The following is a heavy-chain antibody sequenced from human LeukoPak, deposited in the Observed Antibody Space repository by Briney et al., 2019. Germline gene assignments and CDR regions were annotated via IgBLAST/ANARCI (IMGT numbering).Heavy chain of an antibody. CDR3: AKGSLSGDYIPAIDNYFDH. D-gene: IGHD4-17*01. V-gene: IGHV3-23*01. Sequence: GGSLRLSCAASGFTFRSYAMSWVRQAPGKGLEWVSTLGGSDSSTYYADSVKGRFIISRDISKNTLQMNSLRADDTAVYYCAKGSLSGDYIPAIDNYFDHWGQGTLVTVSS. CDR1: GFTFRSYA. J-gene: IGHJ4*02. CDR2: LGGSDSST.